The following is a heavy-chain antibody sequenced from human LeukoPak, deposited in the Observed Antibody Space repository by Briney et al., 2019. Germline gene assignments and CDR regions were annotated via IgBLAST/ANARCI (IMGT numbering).Heavy chain of an antibody. CDR1: GFTFSRYA. Sequence: GGSLRPSCAASGFTFSRYAMSWVRKAPGKGLEWVSGLSGSGDNTYYADSVKGRFTISRDNSKNTLYLQMNSLRAEDTAVYYCAKGVYYYDSSGHDYWGQGTLVTVSS. CDR2: LSGSGDNT. V-gene: IGHV3-23*01. CDR3: AKGVYYYDSSGHDY. D-gene: IGHD3-22*01. J-gene: IGHJ4*02.